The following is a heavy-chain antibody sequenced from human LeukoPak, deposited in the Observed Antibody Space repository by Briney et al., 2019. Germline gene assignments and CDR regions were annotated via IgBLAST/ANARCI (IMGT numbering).Heavy chain of an antibody. CDR1: GFTFSTYV. D-gene: IGHD6-13*01. V-gene: IGHV3-23*01. CDR3: ARKYSSSPLPSFDI. J-gene: IGHJ3*02. CDR2: ISGSGGT. Sequence: GGSLRLSCAASGFTFSTYVMSWVRQAPGKGLEWVSAISGSGGTYYADSVKGRFTISRDNSKNTLYLQMNSLRAEDTAVYYCARKYSSSPLPSFDIWGQGTLVTVSS.